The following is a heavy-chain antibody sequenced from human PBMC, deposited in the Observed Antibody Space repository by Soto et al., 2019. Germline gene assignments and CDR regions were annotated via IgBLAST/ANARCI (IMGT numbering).Heavy chain of an antibody. D-gene: IGHD3-22*01. CDR2: ISGSGGRV. CDR1: GFSFGTYV. Sequence: XESLSLTCAASGFSFGTYVMNWVRQAPGKGLEWVSGISGSGGRVYSADSVKGRFTISRDNSRNTLYLQMNSLRAEDTAIYYCAMTSLYDNGTTDYHRDALDIWGQGTQVTVSS. J-gene: IGHJ3*02. V-gene: IGHV3-23*01. CDR3: AMTSLYDNGTTDYHRDALDI.